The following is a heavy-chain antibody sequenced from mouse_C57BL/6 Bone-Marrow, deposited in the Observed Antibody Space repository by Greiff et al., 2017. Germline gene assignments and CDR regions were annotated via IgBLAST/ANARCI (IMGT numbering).Heavy chain of an antibody. CDR1: GYAFSSYW. D-gene: IGHD2-5*01. V-gene: IGHV1-64*01. J-gene: IGHJ4*01. CDR2: IHPNSGST. Sequence: VQLQQSGASVKISCKASGYAFSSYWMNWVKQRPGKGLEWIGMIHPNSGSTNYNEKFKSKATLTVDKSSSTAYMQLSSLTSEDSAVYYCAREGYSNHYYAMDYWGQGTSVTVSS. CDR3: AREGYSNHYYAMDY.